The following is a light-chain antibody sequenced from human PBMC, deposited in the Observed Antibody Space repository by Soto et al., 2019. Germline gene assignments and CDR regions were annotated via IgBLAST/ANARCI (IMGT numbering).Light chain of an antibody. CDR1: PDISNY. J-gene: IGKJ4*01. V-gene: IGKV1-33*01. CDR2: DAS. Sequence: IQMTQSPSSLSASVGDRVTITCQASPDISNYLNWYQQKPGKAPKLLIYDASNLETGVPSRFSGSGAGTDFTFTISSLQPEDISTYYCQQYDNLPITFGGGTKVEIK. CDR3: QQYDNLPIT.